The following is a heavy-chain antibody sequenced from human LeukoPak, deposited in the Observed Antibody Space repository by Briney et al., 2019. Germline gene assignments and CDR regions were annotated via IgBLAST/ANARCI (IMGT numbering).Heavy chain of an antibody. CDR3: ARLLSYYDSSPGRDY. J-gene: IGHJ4*02. Sequence: SGTLSLTCAVCGGSFSGYYWSWIRQPPGKGLEWIGEINHSGSTNYNPSLKSRVTISVDTSKNQFSLKLSSVTAADTAVYYCARLLSYYDSSPGRDYWGQGTLVTVSS. D-gene: IGHD3-22*01. CDR2: INHSGST. CDR1: GGSFSGYY. V-gene: IGHV4-34*01.